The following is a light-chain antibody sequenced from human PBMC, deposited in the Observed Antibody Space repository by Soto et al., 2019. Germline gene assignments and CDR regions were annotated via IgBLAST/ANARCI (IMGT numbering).Light chain of an antibody. J-gene: IGKJ2*01. CDR3: QQYGSSPLMYT. CDR1: QSVSSTF. V-gene: IGKV3-20*01. Sequence: ENVLTQSPGTLSLSPGERATLSCRASQSVSSTFLAWYQNKPGQAPRLLIYGASSRATGIPDRFSGSGSGTDFTLTISRLAPEDFAVYYCQQYGSSPLMYTFGQGTKLEIK. CDR2: GAS.